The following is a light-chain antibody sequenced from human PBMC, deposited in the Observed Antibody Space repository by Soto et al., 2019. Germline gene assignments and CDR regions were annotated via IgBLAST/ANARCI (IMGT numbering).Light chain of an antibody. CDR2: GAS. CDR1: QTVSSNY. V-gene: IGKV3-20*01. Sequence: ENVLTQSPDTLSLSPGEGATLSCRASQTVSSNYLAWYQHRPGQAPKLIIHGASYMAPGIPDRFSGSGSGADFTLTISRLEPEDFAVYFCQHYGNSLWTFGQGTKVEIK. J-gene: IGKJ1*01. CDR3: QHYGNSLWT.